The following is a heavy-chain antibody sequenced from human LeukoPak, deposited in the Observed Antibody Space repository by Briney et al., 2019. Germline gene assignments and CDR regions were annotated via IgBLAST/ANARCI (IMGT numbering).Heavy chain of an antibody. Sequence: SETLSLTCAVSGGSISSSNWWSWVRQPPGKGLEWIGENDHSGSTNYNPSLKSRVTISVDKSKSQFSLKLSSVTAADTAVYYCARGIAAAGTDYYYYGMDVWGQGTTVTVSS. D-gene: IGHD6-13*01. CDR1: GGSISSSNW. CDR3: ARGIAAAGTDYYYYGMDV. V-gene: IGHV4-4*02. J-gene: IGHJ6*02. CDR2: NDHSGST.